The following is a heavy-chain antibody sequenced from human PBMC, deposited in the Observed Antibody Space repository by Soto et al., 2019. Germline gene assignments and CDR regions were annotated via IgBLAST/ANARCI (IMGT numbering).Heavy chain of an antibody. J-gene: IGHJ6*02. Sequence: SVKVSCKASGGTFSSYAISWVRQAPGQGLEWMGGILPIFGTANYAQKFQGRVMITADESTSTAYMELSSLRSEDTAVYYCARCLDIVATIVYYYYVMDFWGQGTTVTVSS. V-gene: IGHV1-69*13. CDR1: GGTFSSYA. CDR2: ILPIFGTA. CDR3: ARCLDIVATIVYYYYVMDF. D-gene: IGHD5-12*01.